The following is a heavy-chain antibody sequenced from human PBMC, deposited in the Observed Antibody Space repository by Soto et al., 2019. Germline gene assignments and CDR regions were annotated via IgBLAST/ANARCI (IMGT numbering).Heavy chain of an antibody. J-gene: IGHJ4*02. Sequence: EVQLLESGGALVQPGGSLRLSCAASGFTFTNYAMTWVRQAPGKGLEWVSTISGGGSITYYADSLKGRFTISRDNSKNTLYLQINSLRAENTAVYYCAKTIRGGYSSSWYYFDYWGQVTLVTASS. CDR3: AKTIRGGYSSSWYYFDY. D-gene: IGHD6-13*01. V-gene: IGHV3-23*01. CDR2: ISGGGSIT. CDR1: GFTFTNYA.